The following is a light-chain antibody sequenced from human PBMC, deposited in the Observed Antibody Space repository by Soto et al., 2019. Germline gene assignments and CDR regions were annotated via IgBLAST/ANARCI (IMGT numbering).Light chain of an antibody. J-gene: IGKJ2*01. CDR3: QQYESWLPLFT. Sequence: EIVMTQSPATVSVSPGESATLYCRAIQSVGNNLAWYQQKPGQAPSLFIFGASVRATGVPDRFSGSGSGTEFTLSISNLQSEDSAVYYCQQYESWLPLFTFAQGAKVDIK. CDR2: GAS. CDR1: QSVGNN. V-gene: IGKV3-15*01.